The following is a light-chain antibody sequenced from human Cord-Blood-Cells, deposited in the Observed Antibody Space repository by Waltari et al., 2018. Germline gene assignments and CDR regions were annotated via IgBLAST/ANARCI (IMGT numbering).Light chain of an antibody. CDR3: SSYAGSNNLV. Sequence: QSALTQPPSASGSPGQSVTISCTGPSRDVGGYNYVSWYQQHPGNAPQLMIYEVSKRPSGVPDRFSGSKSGNTASLTVSGLQAEDEADYYCSSYAGSNNLVFGGGTKLTVL. CDR1: SRDVGGYNY. J-gene: IGLJ2*01. CDR2: EVS. V-gene: IGLV2-8*01.